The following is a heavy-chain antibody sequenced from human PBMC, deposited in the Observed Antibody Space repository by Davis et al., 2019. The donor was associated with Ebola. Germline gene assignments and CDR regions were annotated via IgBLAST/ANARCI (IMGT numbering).Heavy chain of an antibody. CDR1: GYTFTSYD. CDR2: MNPNSGNT. V-gene: IGHV1-8*01. D-gene: IGHD5-24*01. Sequence: AASVKVSCKASGYTFTSYDINWVRQATGQGPEWMGWMNPNSGNTGYAQKFQGRVTMTRNTSISTAYKELSSLRSEDTAVYYCARVRVTTERWLQSLGYWGQGTLVTVSS. CDR3: ARVRVTTERWLQSLGY. J-gene: IGHJ4*02.